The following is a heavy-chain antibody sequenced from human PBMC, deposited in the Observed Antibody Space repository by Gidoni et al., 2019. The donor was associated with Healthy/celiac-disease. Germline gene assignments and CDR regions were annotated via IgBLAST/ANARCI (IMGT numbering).Heavy chain of an antibody. J-gene: IGHJ6*02. CDR1: GDSVSSNSAA. CDR2: TYYRSKWYN. CDR3: ARGGVFGVVLYYYGMDV. Sequence: QVQLQQSGPGLVKPSQPLSLTCAISGDSVSSNSAAWNWIRQSPSRGLEWLGRTYYRSKWYNDYAVSVKSRITINPDTSKNQFSLQLNSVTPEDTAVYYCARGGVFGVVLYYYGMDVWGQGTTVTVSS. D-gene: IGHD3-3*01. V-gene: IGHV6-1*01.